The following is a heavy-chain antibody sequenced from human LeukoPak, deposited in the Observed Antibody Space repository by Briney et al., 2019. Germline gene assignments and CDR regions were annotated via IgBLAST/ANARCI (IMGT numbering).Heavy chain of an antibody. D-gene: IGHD3-22*01. Sequence: GRSLRLSCAASGFTFDDYAMHWVRQAPGKGLEWVSGISWNSGSIGYADSVKGRFTISRDNAKNSLYLQMNSLRAEDTALYSCANSAGLSGYYPFDYWGQGTLVTVSS. J-gene: IGHJ4*02. CDR1: GFTFDDYA. CDR2: ISWNSGSI. V-gene: IGHV3-9*01. CDR3: ANSAGLSGYYPFDY.